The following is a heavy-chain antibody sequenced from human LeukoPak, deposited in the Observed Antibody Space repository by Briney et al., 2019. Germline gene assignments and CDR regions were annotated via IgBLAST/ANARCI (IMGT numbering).Heavy chain of an antibody. CDR1: GYTFTGYY. Sequence: ASVKVSCKASGYTFTGYYMHWVLQAPGQGLEWMGRINPNSGGTNYAQKFQGRVTMTRDTSTSTAYMELSRLRSDDTAVYYCARTTYYDFWSGALDVWGKGTTVTVSS. D-gene: IGHD3-3*01. V-gene: IGHV1-2*06. CDR3: ARTTYYDFWSGALDV. J-gene: IGHJ6*04. CDR2: INPNSGGT.